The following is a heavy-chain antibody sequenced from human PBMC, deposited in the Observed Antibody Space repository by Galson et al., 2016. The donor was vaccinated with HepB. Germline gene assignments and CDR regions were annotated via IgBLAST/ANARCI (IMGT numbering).Heavy chain of an antibody. CDR2: ISGSDDGT. CDR1: GFTFSSYA. CDR3: ARKTDSVGGGDY. Sequence: SLRLSCAASGFTFSSYAMSWVRQTPGKGLEWVSAISGSDDGTYHADSVKGRFTISRDNSKNTLYLQMNSLRAEDTAVYYCARKTDSVGGGDYWGQGTLVTVSS. J-gene: IGHJ4*02. V-gene: IGHV3-23*01. D-gene: IGHD2-15*01.